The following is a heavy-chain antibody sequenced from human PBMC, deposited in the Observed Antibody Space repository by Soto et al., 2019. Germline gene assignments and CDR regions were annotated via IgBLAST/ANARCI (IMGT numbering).Heavy chain of an antibody. V-gene: IGHV3-64*01. CDR2: TSSDGSRT. CDR3: ARVSLYCTSSSCYYLDY. D-gene: IGHD2-2*01. J-gene: IGHJ4*02. CDR1: GFIFSNYA. Sequence: GGSLRLSCAASGFIFSNYAMYWVRQGPGKGLEYVSATSSDGSRTYYANSVKGRINITRDDSKNTLYLQMGSLRLEDMAVYYCARVSLYCTSSSCYYLDYWGQGTPVTVSS.